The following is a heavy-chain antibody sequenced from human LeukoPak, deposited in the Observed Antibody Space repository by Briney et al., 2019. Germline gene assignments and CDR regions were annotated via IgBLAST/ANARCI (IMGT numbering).Heavy chain of an antibody. CDR2: ISSSSSYT. CDR3: ARDVSSGSSKTFDY. D-gene: IGHD1-26*01. J-gene: IGHJ4*02. V-gene: IGHV3-21*01. Sequence: KPGGSLRLSCAASGFTFSSYSMNWVRQAPGKGLEWVSSISSSSSYTYYADPVKGRFTISRDNAKNSLYLQMNSLRAEDTAVYYCARDVSSGSSKTFDYWGQGTLVTVSS. CDR1: GFTFSSYS.